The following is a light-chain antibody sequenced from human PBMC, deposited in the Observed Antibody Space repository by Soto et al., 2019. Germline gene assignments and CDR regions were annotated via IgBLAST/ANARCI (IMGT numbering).Light chain of an antibody. V-gene: IGKV3-11*01. J-gene: IGKJ4*01. Sequence: EIVLTQSPATLSLSPGERATLSCRASQSVSTYLAWYQQKPGQAPRLPIYDASNRATGIPARFTGSGSGTDFTLTISSLEPEDFAVYYCQQRRNWPRLAFGGGTKVDIK. CDR2: DAS. CDR3: QQRRNWPRLA. CDR1: QSVSTY.